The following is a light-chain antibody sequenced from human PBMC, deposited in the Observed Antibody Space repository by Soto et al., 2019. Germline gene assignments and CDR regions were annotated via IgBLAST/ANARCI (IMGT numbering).Light chain of an antibody. Sequence: EIVMTQSPATLSVSPGERATLSCRASQSVSSNLAWYQQKPGQAPRLLIYGASTRATGIPARFSGSGSGTEFTLTISSMQSVDFEVEDCQPYNNWARTSGQGTRVEIK. J-gene: IGKJ1*01. CDR2: GAS. CDR3: QPYNNWART. V-gene: IGKV3-15*01. CDR1: QSVSSN.